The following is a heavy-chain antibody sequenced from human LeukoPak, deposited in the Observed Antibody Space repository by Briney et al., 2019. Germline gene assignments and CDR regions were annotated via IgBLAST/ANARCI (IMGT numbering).Heavy chain of an antibody. CDR2: IRQDGSEK. V-gene: IGHV3-7*01. CDR1: EFKFADYW. Sequence: PTCSMGPSCESSEFKFADYWKSLDRQAPRKGTERVASIRQDGSEKTYVDSVKGRFTISRDNTKNSLSLQLNGLRAEDTAVYYCARDGTAAGLYFDLWGQGTLVTVSS. J-gene: IGHJ4*01. D-gene: IGHD6-13*01. CDR3: ARDGTAAGLYFDL.